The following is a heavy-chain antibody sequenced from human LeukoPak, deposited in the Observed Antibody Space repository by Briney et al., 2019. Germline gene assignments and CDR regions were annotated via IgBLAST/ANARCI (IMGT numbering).Heavy chain of an antibody. Sequence: GGSLRLSCAASGFTFSSYAMSWVRQAPGKGLEWVSAISGSGGSTYYADSVKGRFTISRDNSKNTLYLQMSRLRAEDTAVYYCARERYCTGGSCFDYWGQGTLVTVSS. CDR1: GFTFSSYA. V-gene: IGHV3-23*01. CDR3: ARERYCTGGSCFDY. CDR2: ISGSGGST. D-gene: IGHD2-15*01. J-gene: IGHJ4*02.